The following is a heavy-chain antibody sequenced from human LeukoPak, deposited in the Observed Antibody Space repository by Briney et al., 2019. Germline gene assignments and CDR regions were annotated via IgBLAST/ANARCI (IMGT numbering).Heavy chain of an antibody. CDR1: GFTFSSYG. V-gene: IGHV3-23*01. Sequence: GGSLRLSCAASGFTFSSYGMSWVRQAPGKGLEWVSAISGSGGSTYYADSVKGRFTISRDNSKNTLYLQMNSLRAEDTAVYYCAKDFSLTYYYDSSGLPFDYWGQGTLVTVSS. D-gene: IGHD3-22*01. CDR2: ISGSGGST. J-gene: IGHJ4*02. CDR3: AKDFSLTYYYDSSGLPFDY.